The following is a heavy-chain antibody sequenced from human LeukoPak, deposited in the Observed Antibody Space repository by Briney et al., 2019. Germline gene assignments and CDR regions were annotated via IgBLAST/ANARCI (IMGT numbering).Heavy chain of an antibody. D-gene: IGHD3-22*01. CDR3: AKCHHYYDSSGYPHYYYGMDV. Sequence: GGSLRLSCAASGFTFSSYGMHWVRQAPGKGLEWVAVISYDGSNKYYADSVKGRFTISRDNSKNTLYLQMNSLRAEDTAVYYCAKCHHYYDSSGYPHYYYGMDVWGQGTTVTVSS. J-gene: IGHJ6*02. CDR1: GFTFSSYG. V-gene: IGHV3-30*18. CDR2: ISYDGSNK.